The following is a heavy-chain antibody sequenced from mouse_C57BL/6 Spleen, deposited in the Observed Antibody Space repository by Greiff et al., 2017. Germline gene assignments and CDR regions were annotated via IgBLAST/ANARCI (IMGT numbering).Heavy chain of an antibody. Sequence: EVKVVESGGGLVKPGGSLKLSCAASGFTFSDYGMHWVRQAPEKGLEWVAYISSGSSTIYYADTVKGRFTISRDNAKNTLFLQMTSLRSEDTAMYYCARSHGNFYFDYWGQGTTLTVSS. J-gene: IGHJ2*01. CDR3: ARSHGNFYFDY. D-gene: IGHD2-1*01. V-gene: IGHV5-17*01. CDR1: GFTFSDYG. CDR2: ISSGSSTI.